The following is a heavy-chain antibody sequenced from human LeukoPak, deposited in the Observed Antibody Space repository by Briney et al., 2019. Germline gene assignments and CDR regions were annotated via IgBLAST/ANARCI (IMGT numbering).Heavy chain of an antibody. CDR1: GYAFTSYD. V-gene: IGHV1-8*01. Sequence: GASVKVSCKASGYAFTSYDINWVRQATGQGLEWMGWINPNSGNAGYARKFQGRVTMTRNTSISTAYKELSSLRSEDTAVYYCARAYDRSGYYLSWGQGTLVTVSS. CDR2: INPNSGNA. D-gene: IGHD3-22*01. CDR3: ARAYDRSGYYLS. J-gene: IGHJ4*02.